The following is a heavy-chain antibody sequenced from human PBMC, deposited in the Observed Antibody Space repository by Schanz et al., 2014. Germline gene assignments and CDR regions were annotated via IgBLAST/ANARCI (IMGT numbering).Heavy chain of an antibody. CDR3: ARRCLAVAGSTHYYCSMDH. J-gene: IGHJ6*02. Sequence: KLSCKTPGYPFTNPAINWVPPSTGQGLPWMGWINRNRSSTDYAQKFQVRVTMTRNTAITTVYLNMSSLRSEGTRVYDSARRCLAVAGSTHYYCSMDHRGRGTTVDVFS. V-gene: IGHV1-8*01. CDR2: INRNRSST. CDR1: GYPFTNPA. D-gene: IGHD6-19*01.